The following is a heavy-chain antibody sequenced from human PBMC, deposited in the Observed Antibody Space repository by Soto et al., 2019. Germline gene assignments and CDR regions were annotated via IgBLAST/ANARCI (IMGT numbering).Heavy chain of an antibody. Sequence: QPGGSLRLSCAASGFIVSNSYMSWVRQAPGKGLEWVSILYSGGTTYYADSVKGRFTFSRDNAANTVFLQMNNLRVEDTAVYYCVRDRGGSYWLDPWGQGTLVTVSS. J-gene: IGHJ5*02. CDR2: LYSGGTT. CDR1: GFIVSNSY. D-gene: IGHD1-26*01. V-gene: IGHV3-53*01. CDR3: VRDRGGSYWLDP.